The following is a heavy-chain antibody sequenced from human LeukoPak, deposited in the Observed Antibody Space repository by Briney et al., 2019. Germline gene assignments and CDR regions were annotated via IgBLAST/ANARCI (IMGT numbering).Heavy chain of an antibody. CDR3: ARLTGPGGYFDY. J-gene: IGHJ4*02. V-gene: IGHV4-30-2*01. CDR2: IYHSGST. CDR1: GGSISSGGYF. D-gene: IGHD1-20*01. Sequence: SETLSLTCAVSGGSISSGGYFWSWIRQPPGKGLEWIGYIYHSGSTYYSPSLKSRVTISVDRSKNQFSPKLSSVTAADTAVYYCARLTGPGGYFDYWGQGTLVTVSS.